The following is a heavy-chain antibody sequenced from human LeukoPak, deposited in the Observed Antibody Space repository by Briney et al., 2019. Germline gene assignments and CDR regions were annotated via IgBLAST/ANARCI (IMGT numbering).Heavy chain of an antibody. D-gene: IGHD6-19*01. CDR1: GGSFSGYS. CDR2: INHSGST. V-gene: IGHV4-34*01. CDR3: ARGVRVAVAHPHVDY. Sequence: SETLSLTCAVYGGSFSGYSWSWIRQPPGKGLEWIEEINHSGSTNYNPSLKSRVTISIDTSERQFSLKLSSVTAADTAVYYCARGVRVAVAHPHVDYWGQGSRVTVSS. J-gene: IGHJ4*02.